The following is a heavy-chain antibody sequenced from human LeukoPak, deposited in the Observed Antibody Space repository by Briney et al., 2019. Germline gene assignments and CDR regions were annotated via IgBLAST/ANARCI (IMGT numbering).Heavy chain of an antibody. Sequence: GGSLRLSCAASGFTVSSNYMSWVRQAPGKGLEWVSIIYGGGTTYYADSVKGRFTISRDSSNNTLFLQMNCLRADDTAVYYYARERNGGKMGGMDVWGQGTTVTVSS. D-gene: IGHD3-16*01. CDR3: ARERNGGKMGGMDV. CDR1: GFTVSSNY. J-gene: IGHJ6*02. V-gene: IGHV3-53*01. CDR2: IYGGGTT.